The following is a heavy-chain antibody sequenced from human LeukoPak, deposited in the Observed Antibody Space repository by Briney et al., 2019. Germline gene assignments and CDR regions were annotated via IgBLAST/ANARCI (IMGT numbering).Heavy chain of an antibody. V-gene: IGHV3-20*04. CDR3: ARKEASLYGDTSYFDY. Sequence: GGSLRLSCAASGFTFYDYGMSWVRQAPGKGLEWVSGINWNGGSTGYADSVKGRFTISRDNAKNSLYLQMNSLRAEDTALYYCARKEASLYGDTSYFDYWGQGTLVTVSS. CDR1: GFTFYDYG. J-gene: IGHJ4*02. D-gene: IGHD4-17*01. CDR2: INWNGGST.